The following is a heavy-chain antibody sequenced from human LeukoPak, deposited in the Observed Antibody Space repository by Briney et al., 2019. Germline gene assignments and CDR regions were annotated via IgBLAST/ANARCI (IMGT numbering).Heavy chain of an antibody. D-gene: IGHD2-21*02. CDR3: ASLVTGILGIDY. CDR1: GFTFSSYS. Sequence: PGGSLRLSCAASGFTFSSYSVNWVRQAPGKGLEWVSSISSSSSYIYYADSVKGRFTISRDNAKNSLYLQMNSLRAEDTAVYYCASLVTGILGIDYWGQGTLVTASS. J-gene: IGHJ4*02. CDR2: ISSSSSYI. V-gene: IGHV3-21*01.